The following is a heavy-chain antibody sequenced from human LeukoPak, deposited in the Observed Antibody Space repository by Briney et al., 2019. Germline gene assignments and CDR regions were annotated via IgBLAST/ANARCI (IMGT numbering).Heavy chain of an antibody. D-gene: IGHD3-10*01. Sequence: SETLSLTCTVSGGSISSGDYYWSWIRQPPGKGLEWIGYIYYSGSAYYNPSLKSRVTISVDTSKNQFSLKLSSVTAADTAVYYCARAPDFYGSGDYWGQGTLVTVSS. J-gene: IGHJ4*02. CDR1: GGSISSGDYY. V-gene: IGHV4-30-4*01. CDR2: IYYSGSA. CDR3: ARAPDFYGSGDY.